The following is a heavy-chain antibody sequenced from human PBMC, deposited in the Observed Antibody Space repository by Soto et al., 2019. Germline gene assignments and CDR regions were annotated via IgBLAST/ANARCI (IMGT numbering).Heavy chain of an antibody. CDR3: ARSYDYIWGSSDY. CDR1: EVTCGGYG. CDR2: ISSSSSYI. Sequence: RVCSGAAEVTCGGYGMHWIIKPPGKGLEWVSSISSSSSYIYYADSVKGRFTISRDNAKNSLYLQMNSLRAEDTAVYYCARSYDYIWGSSDYWGQGTLVTVSS. D-gene: IGHD3-16*01. J-gene: IGHJ4*02. V-gene: IGHV3-21*01.